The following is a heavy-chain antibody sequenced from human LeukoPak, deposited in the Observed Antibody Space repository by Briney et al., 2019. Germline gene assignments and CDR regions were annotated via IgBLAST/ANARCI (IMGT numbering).Heavy chain of an antibody. CDR3: ARDNLVYYYYGMDV. V-gene: IGHV1-18*01. Sequence: ASVKVSCKASGYTFTSYGISWVRQAPGQGLEWMGWISAYNGNTNYAQKLQGRVTMTTDTSTSTAYMELRSLRSDDTAVYYCARDNLVYYYYGMDVWGQGTTVTVSS. J-gene: IGHJ6*02. CDR2: ISAYNGNT. CDR1: GYTFTSYG. D-gene: IGHD2-2*01.